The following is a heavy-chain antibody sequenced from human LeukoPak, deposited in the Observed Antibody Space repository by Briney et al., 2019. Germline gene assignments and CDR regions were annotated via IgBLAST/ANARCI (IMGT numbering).Heavy chain of an antibody. CDR3: ARARDYVWGSYPD. V-gene: IGHV1-8*02. Sequence: ASVKVSCKASGYTFTGYYMHWVRQAPGQGLEWMGWINPNSGNTGYAQKFQGRVTMTRNTSISTAYMELSSLRSEDTAVYYCARARDYVWGSYPDWGQGTLVTVSS. J-gene: IGHJ4*02. CDR1: GYTFTGYY. CDR2: INPNSGNT. D-gene: IGHD3-16*02.